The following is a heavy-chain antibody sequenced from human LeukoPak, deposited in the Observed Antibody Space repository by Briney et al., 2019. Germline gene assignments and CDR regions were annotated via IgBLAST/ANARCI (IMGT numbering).Heavy chain of an antibody. D-gene: IGHD2-2*01. J-gene: IGHJ4*03. CDR3: ARPQGYQLLDFEY. V-gene: IGHV4-39*01. Sequence: SETLTLSSTVSGGSISSSSYYWGWIRQPPGKGLEWIGSIYYSGSTYYNPSLKSRVTISVDTSKNQFSLKLSSVTAADTAVYYCARPQGYQLLDFEYWEEGTLVTVSS. CDR1: GGSISSSSYY. CDR2: IYYSGST.